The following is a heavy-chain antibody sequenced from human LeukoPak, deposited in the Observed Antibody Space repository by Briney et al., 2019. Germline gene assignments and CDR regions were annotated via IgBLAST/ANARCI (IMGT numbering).Heavy chain of an antibody. CDR1: GFTFNSYA. CDR3: ARGSEYQTYYYYGMDV. CDR2: ISYDGSNK. Sequence: GGSLRLSCAASGFTFNSYAMHWVRQAPGKGLEWVAVISYDGSNKYYADSVKGRFTISRDNSKNTLYLQMNSLRAEDTAVYYCARGSEYQTYYYYGMDVWGQGTTVTVSS. J-gene: IGHJ6*02. D-gene: IGHD2-2*01. V-gene: IGHV3-30-3*01.